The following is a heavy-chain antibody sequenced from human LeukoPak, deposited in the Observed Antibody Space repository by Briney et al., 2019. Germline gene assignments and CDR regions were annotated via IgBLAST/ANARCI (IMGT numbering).Heavy chain of an antibody. V-gene: IGHV3-23*01. Sequence: GGSLRLSCAASGFTFSSYAMSWVRQAPGKGLEWVSAISGSGGSTYYADSVKGWFTISRDNSKNTLYLQMNSLRAEDTAVYYCAKERLYSSSWYGHWFDPWGQGTLVTVSS. CDR2: ISGSGGST. D-gene: IGHD6-13*01. CDR3: AKERLYSSSWYGHWFDP. J-gene: IGHJ5*02. CDR1: GFTFSSYA.